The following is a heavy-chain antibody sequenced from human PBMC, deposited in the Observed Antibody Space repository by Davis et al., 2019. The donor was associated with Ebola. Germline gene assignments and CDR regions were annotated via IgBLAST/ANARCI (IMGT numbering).Heavy chain of an antibody. CDR2: IYYSGST. Sequence: PSETLSLTCTVPGGSISSYYWSWIRQPPGKGLEWIGYIYYSGSTNYNPSLKSRVTISVDTSKNQFSLKLNSVTAADTAMYYCASGYCSGGGCYHLDYWGQGTLVTISS. V-gene: IGHV4-59*01. CDR1: GGSISSYY. CDR3: ASGYCSGGGCYHLDY. D-gene: IGHD2-15*01. J-gene: IGHJ4*02.